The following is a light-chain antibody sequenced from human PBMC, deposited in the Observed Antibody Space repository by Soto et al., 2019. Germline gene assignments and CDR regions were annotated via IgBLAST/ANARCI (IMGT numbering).Light chain of an antibody. Sequence: QSVLTQPPSVSAAPGQKVTSSCSGSSSNIGNNYVSWYQQLPGTAPKLLIYENNKRPSGIPDRFSGSKSGTSATLGITGLQTGDEADYYCGTWDSSLSAGKVFGTGTKLTVL. CDR1: SSNIGNNY. CDR3: GTWDSSLSAGKV. CDR2: ENN. J-gene: IGLJ1*01. V-gene: IGLV1-51*02.